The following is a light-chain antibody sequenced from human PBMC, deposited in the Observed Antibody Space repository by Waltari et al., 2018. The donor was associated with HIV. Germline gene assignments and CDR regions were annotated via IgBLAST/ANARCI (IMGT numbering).Light chain of an antibody. CDR3: YSRDSSGNSWV. Sequence: SYELTQPPSVSVSPGQTARITCSGDALPKRYAYWYQQKSGQAPVLVIYEDSKRPAGIPERFSGSSAGTMATLTISGAKVEDEADYYCYSRDSSGNSWVFGGGTKLTVL. V-gene: IGLV3-10*01. CDR2: EDS. J-gene: IGLJ3*02. CDR1: ALPKRY.